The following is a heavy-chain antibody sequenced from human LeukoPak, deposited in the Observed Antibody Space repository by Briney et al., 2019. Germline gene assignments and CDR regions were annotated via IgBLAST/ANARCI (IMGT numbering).Heavy chain of an antibody. CDR1: RGSISNYY. CDR3: ARDGPGDVGFDY. J-gene: IGHJ4*02. D-gene: IGHD7-27*01. Sequence: SETLSLTCAVSRGSISNYYWGWIRQPPGKGLEWIGFFSYSGSTNYNPSLKSRVTISVDTSKNQFSLKLTSVTAADTAVYYCARDGPGDVGFDYWGQGTLVTVSS. V-gene: IGHV4-59*01. CDR2: FSYSGST.